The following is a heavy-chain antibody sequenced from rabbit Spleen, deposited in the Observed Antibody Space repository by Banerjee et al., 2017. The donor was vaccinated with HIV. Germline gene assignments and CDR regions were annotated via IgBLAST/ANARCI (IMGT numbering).Heavy chain of an antibody. CDR3: AREVLYAAYAGFGDATIYYFDL. J-gene: IGHJ4*01. D-gene: IGHD6-1*01. CDR2: IYAGGDDST. Sequence: QSLEESGGGLVKPGASLTLTCKASGFSFSSGHDMCWVRQAPGKGLEWIACIYAGGDDSTYYASWAKGRFTISKTSSTTVTLQMTSLTAADTATYFCAREVLYAAYAGFGDATIYYFDLWGPGTLVTVS. V-gene: IGHV1S40*01. CDR1: GFSFSSGHD.